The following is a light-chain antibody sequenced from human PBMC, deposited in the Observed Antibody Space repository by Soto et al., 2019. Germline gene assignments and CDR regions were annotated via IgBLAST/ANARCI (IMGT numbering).Light chain of an antibody. J-gene: IGKJ5*01. CDR1: QGISNY. CDR3: QNYNSAPIT. Sequence: DIQMTQSPSSLSASVGDRVTITCRASQGISNYLAWYQQKPGQVPKLLIYVASTLQSGVPSRFSGRGSGTDFSLSISSLQPEDVATYYCQNYNSAPITFGQGTRREIK. V-gene: IGKV1-27*01. CDR2: VAS.